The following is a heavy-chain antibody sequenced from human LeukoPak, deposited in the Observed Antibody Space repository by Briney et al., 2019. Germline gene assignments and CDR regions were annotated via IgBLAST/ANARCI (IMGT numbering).Heavy chain of an antibody. CDR3: AKDSPYNRHDGVTYDY. D-gene: IGHD1-20*01. J-gene: IGHJ4*02. CDR1: GFTFSSYG. Sequence: GGSLRLSCAASGFTFSSYGMHWVRQAPGKGLEWMAFILYDGSNKYYAASVKGRFTISRDNSKNTLNLQMNSLRAEDTAVYYCAKDSPYNRHDGVTYDYWGQGTLVTVSS. V-gene: IGHV3-30*02. CDR2: ILYDGSNK.